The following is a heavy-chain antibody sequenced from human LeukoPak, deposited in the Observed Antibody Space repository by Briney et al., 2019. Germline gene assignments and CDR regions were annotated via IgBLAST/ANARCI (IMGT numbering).Heavy chain of an antibody. CDR1: GFPFSRFW. V-gene: IGHV3-7*01. CDR2: IQQDGSEK. Sequence: PGGSLRLSCAASGFPFSRFWMRWVRQARGKGVEGVANIQQDGSEKNYVDSVKGRFTISRENARNSLYLQMNSLRAEDTAIYYCASEKYSERQGDLRVDYWGQGTLVTVSS. CDR3: ASEKYSERQGDLRVDY. D-gene: IGHD1-26*01. J-gene: IGHJ4*02.